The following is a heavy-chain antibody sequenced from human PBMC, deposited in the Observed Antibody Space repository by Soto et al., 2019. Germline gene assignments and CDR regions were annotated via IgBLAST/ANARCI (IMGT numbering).Heavy chain of an antibody. CDR3: ARILVGATGDTDY. Sequence: SVKVSCKASGGTSSSYAISWVRQAPGQGLEWMGGIIPIFGTANYAQKFQGRVTITADKSTSTAYMELSSLRSEDTAVYYCARILVGATGDTDYWGQGTLVTVSS. V-gene: IGHV1-69*06. CDR2: IIPIFGTA. D-gene: IGHD1-26*01. J-gene: IGHJ4*02. CDR1: GGTSSSYA.